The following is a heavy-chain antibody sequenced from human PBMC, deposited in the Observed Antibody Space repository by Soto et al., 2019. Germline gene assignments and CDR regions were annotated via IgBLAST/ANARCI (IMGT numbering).Heavy chain of an antibody. CDR1: GGAISSSTYY. CDR2: IYDSGST. D-gene: IGHD2-8*01. V-gene: IGHV4-39*01. Sequence: PSETLSLTCTVSGGAISSSTYYLGWIRQPPGKGLEWIGSIYDSGSTYYNPSLKSRVSISVDTSKNQFSLKLSSVTAADTAVYYCARNGRPSFDYWGQGTLFTFSS. CDR3: ARNGRPSFDY. J-gene: IGHJ4*02.